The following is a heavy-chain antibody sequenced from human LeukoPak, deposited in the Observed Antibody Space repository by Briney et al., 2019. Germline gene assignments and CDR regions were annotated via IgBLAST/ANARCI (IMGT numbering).Heavy chain of an antibody. CDR1: GYTFTSYY. CDR3: ARWGSSVVSFDY. Sequence: ASVKVSRKASGYTFTSYYMHWVRQAPGQGLEWMGIINPSGGSTSYAQKFQGRVTMTRDTSTSTVYMELSSLRSEDTAVYYCARWGSSVVSFDYWGQGTLVTVSS. J-gene: IGHJ4*02. V-gene: IGHV1-46*01. D-gene: IGHD6-13*01. CDR2: INPSGGST.